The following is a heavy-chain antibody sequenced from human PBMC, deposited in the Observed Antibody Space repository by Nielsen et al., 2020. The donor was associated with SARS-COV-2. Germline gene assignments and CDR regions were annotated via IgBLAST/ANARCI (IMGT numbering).Heavy chain of an antibody. J-gene: IGHJ4*02. V-gene: IGHV3-7*01. D-gene: IGHD3-10*01. CDR1: GFTFSSYW. CDR2: IKQDGSEK. Sequence: GESLKISCAASGFTFSSYWMSWVRQAPGKGLEWVANIKQDGSEKYYVDSVKGRFTISRDNAKNSLYLQMNSLRAEDTAVYYCARVNYYGSGSYYWAFDYWGQGTLVTVSS. CDR3: ARVNYYGSGSYYWAFDY.